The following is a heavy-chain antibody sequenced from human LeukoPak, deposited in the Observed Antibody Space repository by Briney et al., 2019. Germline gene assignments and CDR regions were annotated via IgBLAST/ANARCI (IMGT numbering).Heavy chain of an antibody. Sequence: KPSETLSLTCTVSGGSISSSSYYWGWIRQPPGKGLEWIGSIYYSGSTYYNPSLKSRVTISVDTSKNQFSLKLSSVTAADTAVYYCARDRPIYCSGGSCYENYMDVWGKGTTVTISS. CDR2: IYYSGST. CDR3: ARDRPIYCSGGSCYENYMDV. D-gene: IGHD2-15*01. J-gene: IGHJ6*03. CDR1: GGSISSSSYY. V-gene: IGHV4-39*07.